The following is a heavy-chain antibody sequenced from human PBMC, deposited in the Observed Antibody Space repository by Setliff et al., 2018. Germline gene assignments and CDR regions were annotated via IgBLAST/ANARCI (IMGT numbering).Heavy chain of an antibody. D-gene: IGHD2-8*02. CDR3: TVYNTGSSKDHY. J-gene: IGHJ4*02. CDR1: GGSINNYY. Sequence: KPSETLSLTCTVSGGSINNYYWSWVRQPPGKGLEWIGSIYYSGNTNYNPSLKSRVTISVDTSKNQFSLKLSSVTAADTALYYCTVYNTGSSKDHYWGQGTPVTVSS. CDR2: IYYSGNT. V-gene: IGHV4-59*03.